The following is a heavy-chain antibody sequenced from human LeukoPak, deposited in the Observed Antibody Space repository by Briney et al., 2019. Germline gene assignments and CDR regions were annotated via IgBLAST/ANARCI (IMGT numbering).Heavy chain of an antibody. D-gene: IGHD3-10*01. CDR2: ISYDGSNK. J-gene: IGHJ4*02. CDR3: ARWGSGTGG. V-gene: IGHV3-30*04. CDR1: GFTFSSYA. Sequence: GRSLRLSCAASGFTFSSYAMHWFRQAPGKGLEWVAVISYDGSNKYYADSVKGRFTISRDNSKNTLYLQMNSLRAEDTAVYYCARWGSGTGGWGQGTLVTVSS.